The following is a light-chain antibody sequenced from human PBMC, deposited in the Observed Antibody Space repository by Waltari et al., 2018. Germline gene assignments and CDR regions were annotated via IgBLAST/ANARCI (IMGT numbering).Light chain of an antibody. Sequence: QSALTQPASVSGSPGQSITISCTGTSSDVGGYNYVSWYQQHPGKAPKLMIYEVNNRPSGVSNRFSGSKSGNTASLTISGRQAEDETDYYCSSFTSSSTWVFGGGTKLTVL. CDR3: SSFTSSSTWV. J-gene: IGLJ3*02. CDR2: EVN. V-gene: IGLV2-14*01. CDR1: SSDVGGYNY.